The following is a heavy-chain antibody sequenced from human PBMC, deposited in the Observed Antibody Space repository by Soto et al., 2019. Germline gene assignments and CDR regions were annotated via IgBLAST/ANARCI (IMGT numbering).Heavy chain of an antibody. CDR1: GGSISSGGYY. J-gene: IGHJ4*02. CDR2: IYYSGST. Sequence: QVQLQESGPGLVKPSQTLSLTCTVSGGSISSGGYYWSCIRQHPGKGLAWIGYIYYSGSTYYNPSLKSRVTISVDTSKNQFSLKLSSVTAADTAVYYCARDKSGYSYYYFDYWGQGTLVTVSS. D-gene: IGHD5-18*01. V-gene: IGHV4-31*03. CDR3: ARDKSGYSYYYFDY.